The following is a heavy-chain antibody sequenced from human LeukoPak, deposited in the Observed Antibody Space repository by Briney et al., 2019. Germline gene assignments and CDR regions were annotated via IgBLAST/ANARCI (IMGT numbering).Heavy chain of an antibody. CDR1: GFTFSSYA. D-gene: IGHD5-12*01. CDR3: ATDPLPYSGYDLVPDY. Sequence: GSSLRLSCEASGFTFSSYAMHWVRQAPGKGLEWVAVISYDGSNKYYADYVKGRFTISGDTSKNTLYLQMNSLTAEDTAVYYCATDPLPYSGYDLVPDYWGQGTLVTVSS. CDR2: ISYDGSNK. J-gene: IGHJ4*02. V-gene: IGHV3-30-3*01.